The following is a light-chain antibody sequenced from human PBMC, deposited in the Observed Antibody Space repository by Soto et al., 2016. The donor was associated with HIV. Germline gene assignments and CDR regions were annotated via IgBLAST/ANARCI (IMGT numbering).Light chain of an antibody. CDR2: KAS. J-gene: IGKJ2*01. V-gene: IGKV1-5*03. Sequence: DIQMTQSPSTLSASVTDRVTITCRASQSISSWLAWYQQKPGKAPKLLIYKASSLETGVPSRFSGSGSGTEFTLSINSLQPDDFATYYCQQFGNKPYTFGQGTKLEIK. CDR1: QSISSW. CDR3: QQFGNKPYT.